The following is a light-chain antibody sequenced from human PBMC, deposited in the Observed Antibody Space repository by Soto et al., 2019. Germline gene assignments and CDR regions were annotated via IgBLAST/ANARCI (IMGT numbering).Light chain of an antibody. CDR2: DAS. CDR1: RSVSGF. CDR3: QQRYNWPSLT. V-gene: IGKV3-11*01. Sequence: EIVLTQSPATLSLSPGERATLSCRASRSVSGFLAWYQQKPGQAPRPLIYDASNRATGIPARFSGSGSGTDFTLTISSLEPEDFAVYYCQQRYNWPSLTFGGGTKVDIK. J-gene: IGKJ4*01.